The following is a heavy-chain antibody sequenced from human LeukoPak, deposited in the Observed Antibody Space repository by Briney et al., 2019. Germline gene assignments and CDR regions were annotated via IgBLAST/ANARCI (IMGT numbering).Heavy chain of an antibody. CDR1: GFTFSSYA. V-gene: IGHV3-23*01. Sequence: GGSLRLSCAASGFTFSSYAMSWVRQAPGKGLEWVSAISGSGGGTYYADSVKGRFTISRDNSKNTLYLQMNSLRAEDTAVYYCAKRHMAAYYFDYWGQGTLVTVSS. CDR2: ISGSGGGT. CDR3: AKRHMAAYYFDY. D-gene: IGHD2-21*01. J-gene: IGHJ4*02.